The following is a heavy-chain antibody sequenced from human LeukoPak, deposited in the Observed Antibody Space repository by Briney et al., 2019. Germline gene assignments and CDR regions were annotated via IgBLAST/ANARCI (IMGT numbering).Heavy chain of an antibody. CDR1: GYSISSGYY. D-gene: IGHD4-11*01. CDR3: ARHAGGAYRYYFDY. J-gene: IGHJ4*02. CDR2: IYHSGST. V-gene: IGHV4-38-2*01. Sequence: SETLSLTCAVSGYSISSGYYWGWIRQPPGKGLEWIGSIYHSGSTYYNPSLKSRVTISVDTSKNQFSLKLSSVTAADTAVYYCARHAGGAYRYYFDYWGQGTLVIVSS.